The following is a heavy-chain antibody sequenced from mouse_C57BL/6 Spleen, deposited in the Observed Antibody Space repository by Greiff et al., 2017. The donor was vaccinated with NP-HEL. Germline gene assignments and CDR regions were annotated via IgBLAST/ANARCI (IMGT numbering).Heavy chain of an antibody. V-gene: IGHV1-50*01. J-gene: IGHJ4*01. CDR3: ARWGDY. CDR2: IDPSDSYT. CDR1: GYTFTSYW. Sequence: QVQLQQPGAELVKPGSSVKLSCKASGYTFTSYWMQWVNQRPGQGLEWIGEIDPSDSYTHYNQKFKGKATWTVDTSASTAYMQLSSLTSEDSAVYYWARWGDYWGQGTSVTVSS.